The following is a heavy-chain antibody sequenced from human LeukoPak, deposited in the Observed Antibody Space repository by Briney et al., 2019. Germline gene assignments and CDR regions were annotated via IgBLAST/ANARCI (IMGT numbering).Heavy chain of an antibody. J-gene: IGHJ5*02. V-gene: IGHV1-18*01. Sequence: ASVKVSCKASGYTFTSYGTSWVRQAPGQGLEWMGWISAYNGNTNYAQKLQGRVTMTTDTSTSTAYMELRSLRSDDTAVYYCARDLVTKYQLPSWFDPWGQGTLVTVSS. CDR2: ISAYNGNT. CDR3: ARDLVTKYQLPSWFDP. CDR1: GYTFTSYG. D-gene: IGHD2-2*01.